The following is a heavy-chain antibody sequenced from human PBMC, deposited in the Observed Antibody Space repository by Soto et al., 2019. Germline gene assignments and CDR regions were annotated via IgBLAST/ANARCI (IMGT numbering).Heavy chain of an antibody. Sequence: QVQLVQSGAEVKNPGASVKVSCKASGYTFTRYGIGWARQATGQGLEWTGWINTYNGNTNYAQNVQGRVTLTTDTSTSTAYMELRSLRSNDTAIYYCAMVDVYVTPSQQDVWGQGTTVIVSS. D-gene: IGHD3-16*01. CDR1: GYTFTRYG. CDR2: INTYNGNT. J-gene: IGHJ6*02. V-gene: IGHV1-18*01. CDR3: AMVDVYVTPSQQDV.